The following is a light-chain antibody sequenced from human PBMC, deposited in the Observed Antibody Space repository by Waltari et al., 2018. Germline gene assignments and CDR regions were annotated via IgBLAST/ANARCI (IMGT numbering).Light chain of an antibody. CDR2: GAS. J-gene: IGKJ4*01. CDR3: QQYNSWPLT. Sequence: VMTQSPATLSVSPGDRAPHTRGASQSVGSYLVWYQQKPGQAPTLLIYGASSRATGIPARFSGSGSGTEFTLTISSLQSEDFAVDYCQQYNSWPLTFGGGTKVEIK. CDR1: QSVGSY. V-gene: IGKV3-15*01.